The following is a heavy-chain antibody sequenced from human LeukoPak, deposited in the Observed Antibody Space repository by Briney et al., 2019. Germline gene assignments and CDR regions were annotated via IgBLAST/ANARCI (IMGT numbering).Heavy chain of an antibody. Sequence: ASVKVSCKASGYTFTSNDINWVRQAPGQGLEWMGWINPNSGGTNYAQKFQGRVTMTRDTSISTAYMELSRLRSDDTAVYYCARDRLVIISPANWFDPWGQGTLVTVSS. V-gene: IGHV1-2*02. J-gene: IGHJ5*02. CDR3: ARDRLVIISPANWFDP. D-gene: IGHD3-9*01. CDR2: INPNSGGT. CDR1: GYTFTSND.